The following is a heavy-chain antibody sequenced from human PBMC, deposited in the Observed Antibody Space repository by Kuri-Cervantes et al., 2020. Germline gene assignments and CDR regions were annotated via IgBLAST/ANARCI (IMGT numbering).Heavy chain of an antibody. CDR3: ASARGGHIVVVTAQLH. D-gene: IGHD2-21*02. J-gene: IGHJ4*02. CDR2: IPYDGSNK. V-gene: IGHV3-30-3*01. CDR1: GFTFSSYA. Sequence: SLKISCAASGFTFSSYAMHWVRQAPGKGLEWVAVIPYDGSNKYYADSVKGRFTISRDNSKNTLYLQMNSLRAEDTAVYYCASARGGHIVVVTAQLHWGQGTLVTVSS.